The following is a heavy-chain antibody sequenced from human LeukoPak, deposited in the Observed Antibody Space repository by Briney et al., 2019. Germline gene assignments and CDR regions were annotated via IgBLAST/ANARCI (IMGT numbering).Heavy chain of an antibody. Sequence: GALRLSCAASGFTFNNYGMHWVRQAPGKGLEWVAFIRYDGSNKHYAESVKGRFTISRDDSKNTLYLQMKSLRAEDTAVYYCAKPMTTVTPFDYWGQGTLVTVSS. J-gene: IGHJ4*02. CDR3: AKPMTTVTPFDY. D-gene: IGHD4-17*01. CDR2: IRYDGSNK. V-gene: IGHV3-30*02. CDR1: GFTFNNYG.